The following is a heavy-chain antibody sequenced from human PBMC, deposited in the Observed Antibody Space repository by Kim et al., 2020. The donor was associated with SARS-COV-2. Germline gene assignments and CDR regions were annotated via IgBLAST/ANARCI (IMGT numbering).Heavy chain of an antibody. CDR3: AKLRFFDWALRFDF. Sequence: GGSLRLSCVASGFGFSSFAMSWVRQAPGKGLEWVSTIGGRGEKEFYAASVKGRFTISRDTSNNTLYLQMNGLRAEDTAVYFCAKLRFFDWALRFDFWGQGTLVTVSS. D-gene: IGHD3-9*01. V-gene: IGHV3-23*01. CDR1: GFGFSSFA. CDR2: IGGRGEKE. J-gene: IGHJ4*02.